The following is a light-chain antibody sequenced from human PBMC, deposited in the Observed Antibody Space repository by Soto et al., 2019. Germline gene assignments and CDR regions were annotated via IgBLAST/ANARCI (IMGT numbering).Light chain of an antibody. CDR3: QQYGGSVWT. Sequence: EIVLTQSPGTLSLSPGERATLSCRASQSVSSSYLAWYQQKPGQAPRLLIYGASSRATGIPDRFSGSGSGTDFTLTISRLEPEDFAVYYCQQYGGSVWTFGQGTRLEI. CDR1: QSVSSSY. J-gene: IGKJ5*01. V-gene: IGKV3-20*01. CDR2: GAS.